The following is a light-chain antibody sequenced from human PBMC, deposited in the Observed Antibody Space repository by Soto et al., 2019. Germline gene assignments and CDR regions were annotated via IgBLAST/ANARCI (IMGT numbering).Light chain of an antibody. V-gene: IGLV2-14*01. Sequence: QSVLTQPASVSGSPGQSITISRTGTSSDVGGYNHVSWYQQHPGKAPKLMIYDVSNRPSGVSNRFSGSKSGNTASLTISGLQAEDEADYYCSSYTSSSTYVFGTETKVTVL. J-gene: IGLJ1*01. CDR1: SSDVGGYNH. CDR3: SSYTSSSTYV. CDR2: DVS.